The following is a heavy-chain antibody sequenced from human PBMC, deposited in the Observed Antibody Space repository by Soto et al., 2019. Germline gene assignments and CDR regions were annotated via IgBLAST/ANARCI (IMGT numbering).Heavy chain of an antibody. V-gene: IGHV1-69*06. CDR2: IIPIFGTA. Sequence: GASVKVSCKVSGYTFTGYYMHWVRQAPGQGLEWMGGIIPIFGTANYAQKFQGRVTITADKSTSTAYMELSSLRSEDTAVYYCARGGYPTTSPLDYYYGMDVWGQGTTVTVSS. CDR1: GYTFTGYY. CDR3: ARGGYPTTSPLDYYYGMDV. J-gene: IGHJ6*02. D-gene: IGHD5-18*01.